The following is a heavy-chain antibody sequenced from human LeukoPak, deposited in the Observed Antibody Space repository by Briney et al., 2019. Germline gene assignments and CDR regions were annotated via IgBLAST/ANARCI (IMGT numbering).Heavy chain of an antibody. D-gene: IGHD3-16*01. V-gene: IGHV3-74*01. J-gene: IGHJ5*01. Sequence: GGSLRLSCAASGFTFSSDWMHWVRHAPGKGLVCVSYINGDGSSTNYADSVTGRFTMSRDNAKKTLYLQMNSLRDEDRAVYYCVRGLDSGGLGTVVAVSA. CDR3: VRGLDS. CDR2: INGDGSST. CDR1: GFTFSSDW.